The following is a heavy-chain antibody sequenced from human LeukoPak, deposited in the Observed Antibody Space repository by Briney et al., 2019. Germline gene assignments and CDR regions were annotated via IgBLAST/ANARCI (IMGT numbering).Heavy chain of an antibody. D-gene: IGHD3-22*01. Sequence: PGGSLRLSCAASGFTFSSYWMTWVRQAPGKGLEWVSTISGTSGVTYYTDSVKGRFTISRDNAKNSLYLQMNSLRAEDTAVYYCARGGPWYDSSLGAFDIWGQGTMVTVSS. CDR2: ISGTSGVT. CDR1: GFTFSSYW. J-gene: IGHJ3*02. V-gene: IGHV3-21*01. CDR3: ARGGPWYDSSLGAFDI.